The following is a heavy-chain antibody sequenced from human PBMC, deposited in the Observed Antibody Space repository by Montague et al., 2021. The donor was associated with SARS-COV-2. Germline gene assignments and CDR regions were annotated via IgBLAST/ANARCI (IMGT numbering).Heavy chain of an antibody. CDR2: TSYSGST. D-gene: IGHD3-3*01. J-gene: IGHJ6*02. CDR3: ARWGEYYDFPYYYYAMDV. CDR1: GGSISPYY. Sequence: SETLSLTCTVSGGSISPYYWSWIRQSPGKGLECIGYTSYSGSTDYNPSLKSRVTISIDTSKNQFSLKLSSVTAADTAVYYCARWGEYYDFPYYYYAMDVWGQGTTVTVSS. V-gene: IGHV4-59*12.